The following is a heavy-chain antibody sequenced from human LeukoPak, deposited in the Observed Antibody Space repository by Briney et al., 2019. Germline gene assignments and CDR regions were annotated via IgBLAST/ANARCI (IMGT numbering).Heavy chain of an antibody. D-gene: IGHD4-17*01. CDR2: ISYDGTYK. Sequence: PGGSLRLSCAASGFTFSNYPIHWVRQAPGKGLEWVALISYDGTYKFYADSVKGRFTISRDNSKNTVYLQMNSLRAEDTAVYYCARGLDDYGDYVGHYMDVWGKGTTVTVSS. J-gene: IGHJ6*03. CDR1: GFTFSNYP. CDR3: ARGLDDYGDYVGHYMDV. V-gene: IGHV3-30*04.